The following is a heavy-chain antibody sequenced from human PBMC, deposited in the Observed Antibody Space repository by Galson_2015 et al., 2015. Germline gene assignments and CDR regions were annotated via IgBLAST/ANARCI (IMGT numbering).Heavy chain of an antibody. J-gene: IGHJ4*02. CDR2: IYPGDSDT. D-gene: IGHD2-2*01. V-gene: IGHV5-51*01. Sequence: QSGAEVKKPGESLKISCKGSGYSFTSYWIGWVRQMPGKGLEWMGIIYPGDSDTRYSPSFQGQVTISADKSISTAYLQWSSLKASDTAMYYCARHLGYCSSTSCHPPDYWGQGTLVTVSS. CDR1: GYSFTSYW. CDR3: ARHLGYCSSTSCHPPDY.